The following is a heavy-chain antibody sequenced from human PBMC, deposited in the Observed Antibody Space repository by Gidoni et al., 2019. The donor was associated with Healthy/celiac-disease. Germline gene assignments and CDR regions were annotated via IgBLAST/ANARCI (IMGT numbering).Heavy chain of an antibody. Sequence: QVQLQQWGAGLLKPSETLSVTCAVYGGSFSGYYWSWIRQPPGKGLGWIGEINHSGSTNSNPSLKSRVTISVDTSKNQFSLKLSSVTAADTAVYYCAPRLMRKGSFDYWGQGTLVTVSS. V-gene: IGHV4-34*01. CDR1: GGSFSGYY. J-gene: IGHJ4*02. CDR3: APRLMRKGSFDY. CDR2: INHSGST.